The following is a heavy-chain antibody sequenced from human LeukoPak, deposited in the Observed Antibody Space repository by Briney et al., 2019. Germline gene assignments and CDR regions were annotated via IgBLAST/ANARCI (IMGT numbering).Heavy chain of an antibody. V-gene: IGHV3-21*01. J-gene: IGHJ4*02. CDR2: ISSSSTYI. CDR1: GFTFSTYG. D-gene: IGHD3-10*01. CDR3: ARGRQDYGSGSYYPAGGVDY. Sequence: KSAESLRLSCAASGFTFSTYGMNWVRQPPGKGLGWVSSISSSSTYIYYADSVKGRFTISRDNTKNSLYLQMTSLRAEDTAVYYCARGRQDYGSGSYYPAGGVDYWGQGTLVTVSS.